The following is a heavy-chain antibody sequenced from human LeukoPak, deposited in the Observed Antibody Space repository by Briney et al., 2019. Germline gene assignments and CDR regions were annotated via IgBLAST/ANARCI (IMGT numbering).Heavy chain of an antibody. CDR3: ARGLSYYYYYMDV. Sequence: ASVKVSCKVSGDTFTTSAINWVRQAPGQGLEWMGRIIPILGLTNYAQKFQDRVTITADTSPNTASMELSSLRSDDTAVYFCARGLSYYYYYMDVWGKGTTVTVSS. J-gene: IGHJ6*03. V-gene: IGHV1-69*04. CDR1: GDTFTTSA. D-gene: IGHD3-16*02. CDR2: IIPILGLT.